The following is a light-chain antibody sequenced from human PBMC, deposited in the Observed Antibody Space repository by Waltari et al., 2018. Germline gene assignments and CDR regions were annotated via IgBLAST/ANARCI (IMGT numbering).Light chain of an antibody. CDR3: CSFAGTSWV. J-gene: IGLJ3*02. Sequence: QSALTQPRSVSGSPGQSVTISCTGTSYDVGGYNYVSWYQQYPGKAPKVMIYDVSKRPSGVTDRFSGSKSGNTASLTISGLQAEDEADYYCCSFAGTSWVFGGGTKVTVL. CDR1: SYDVGGYNY. CDR2: DVS. V-gene: IGLV2-11*01.